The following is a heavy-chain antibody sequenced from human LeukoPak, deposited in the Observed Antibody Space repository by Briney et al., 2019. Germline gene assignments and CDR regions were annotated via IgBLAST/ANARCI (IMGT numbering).Heavy chain of an antibody. J-gene: IGHJ4*02. D-gene: IGHD2-15*01. CDR3: ARRPALTVVVVAAAFDY. Sequence: PSEPLSLTCSGSNYSISNSLYWSWIRQPPGKGLEWIGEINHSGSTDYNPSLKSRVTISVDTSKNQFSLKLSSVTAADTAVYYCARRPALTVVVVAAAFDYWGQGTLVTVSS. V-gene: IGHV4-38-2*02. CDR1: NYSISNSLY. CDR2: INHSGST.